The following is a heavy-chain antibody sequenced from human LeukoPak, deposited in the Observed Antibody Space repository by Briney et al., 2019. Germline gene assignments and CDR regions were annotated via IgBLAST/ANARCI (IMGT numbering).Heavy chain of an antibody. CDR3: AKEPTTRYNWNDGYYFDY. J-gene: IGHJ4*02. D-gene: IGHD1-1*01. V-gene: IGHV3-30*18. Sequence: PGGSLRLSCAASGFTFSSYGMHWVRQAPGKGLEWVAVISYDGSNKYYADSVKGRFTISRDSSKNTLYLQMNSLRAEDTAVYYCAKEPTTRYNWNDGYYFDYWGQGTLVTVSS. CDR2: ISYDGSNK. CDR1: GFTFSSYG.